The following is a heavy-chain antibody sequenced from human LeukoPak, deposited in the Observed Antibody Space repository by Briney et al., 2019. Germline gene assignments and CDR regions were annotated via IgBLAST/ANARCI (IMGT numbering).Heavy chain of an antibody. CDR1: GFTFSSYA. CDR2: ISYDGSNK. Sequence: PGGSLRLSCAASGFTFSSYAIHWVRQAPGKGLEWVAIISYDGSNKYYADSVKGRFTISRDNSKNTLYLQMNSLRAEDTAVYYCARDRPPYQSTIRTYYYYYMDVWGKGTTVTVSS. V-gene: IGHV3-30-3*01. J-gene: IGHJ6*03. D-gene: IGHD5-24*01. CDR3: ARDRPPYQSTIRTYYYYYMDV.